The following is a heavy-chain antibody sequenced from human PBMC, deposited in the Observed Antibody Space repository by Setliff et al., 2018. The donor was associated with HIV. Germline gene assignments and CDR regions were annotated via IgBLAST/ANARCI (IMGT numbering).Heavy chain of an antibody. CDR1: GFTFSSYA. CDR3: TTLRGYSFGLASYYYYYMDV. J-gene: IGHJ6*03. D-gene: IGHD5-18*01. Sequence: GGSLRLSCAASGFTFSSYAMSWVRQAPGKGLEWVGFIRSKAYGGTTEYAASVRGRFTISRDDSKSIAFLLMNSLKTEDTAVYYCTTLRGYSFGLASYYYYYMDVWGKGTTVTVSS. V-gene: IGHV3-49*04. CDR2: IRSKAYGGTT.